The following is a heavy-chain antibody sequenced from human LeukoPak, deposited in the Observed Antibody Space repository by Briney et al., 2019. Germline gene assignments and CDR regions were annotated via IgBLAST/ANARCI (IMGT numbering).Heavy chain of an antibody. D-gene: IGHD6-19*01. J-gene: IGHJ5*02. Sequence: GASVKVSCKASGYTFTSYYIYWMRQAHGHGLEWMGWINPNSGGTNYAQKFQGRVTMTRDTSISTAYMEPSRLRSDDTAVYYCARELNGSGWYGPWGQGTLVTVSS. CDR3: ARELNGSGWYGP. CDR1: GYTFTSYY. V-gene: IGHV1-2*02. CDR2: INPNSGGT.